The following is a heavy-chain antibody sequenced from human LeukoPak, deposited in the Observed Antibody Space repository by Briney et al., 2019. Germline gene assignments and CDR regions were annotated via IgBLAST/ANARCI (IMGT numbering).Heavy chain of an antibody. CDR1: GGSFSTYY. J-gene: IGHJ4*02. V-gene: IGHV4-34*01. CDR2: INPSGSS. Sequence: SETLSLTCGVYGGSFSTYYWNWIRQPPGKGLEWIGEINPSGSSNYNPSLKSRVTISVDTSKNQFSLKLSSVTAADTAVYYCAKGRDYFDYWGQGTLVTVSS. CDR3: AKGRDYFDY.